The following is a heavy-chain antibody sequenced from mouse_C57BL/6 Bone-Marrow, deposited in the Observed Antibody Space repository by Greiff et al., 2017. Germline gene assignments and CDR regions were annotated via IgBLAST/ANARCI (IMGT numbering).Heavy chain of an antibody. CDR1: GYTFTDYN. CDR2: INPNNGGT. J-gene: IGHJ3*01. D-gene: IGHD2-3*01. Sequence: VQLQQSGPELVKPGASVKIPCKASGYTFTDYNMDWVKQSHGKSLEWIGDINPNNGGTIYNQKFKGKATLTVDKSSSTAYMELRSLTSEDTAVYYCARKGSNYDGYYGFAYWGQGTLVTVSA. CDR3: ARKGSNYDGYYGFAY. V-gene: IGHV1-18*01.